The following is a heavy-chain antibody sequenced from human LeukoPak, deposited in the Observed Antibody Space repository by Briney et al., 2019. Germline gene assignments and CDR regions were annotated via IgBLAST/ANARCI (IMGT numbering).Heavy chain of an antibody. J-gene: IGHJ6*02. D-gene: IGHD6-13*01. Sequence: GESLKISCKGSGYSFTNYWIGWVRQMPGKGLERMGIIYPGDSDTRYSPSFQGQVTISADKSISTAYLQWSSLKASDTAIYYCASPSIAATGAPYYYYGMDVWGQGTTVTVSS. CDR1: GYSFTNYW. CDR3: ASPSIAATGAPYYYYGMDV. V-gene: IGHV5-51*01. CDR2: IYPGDSDT.